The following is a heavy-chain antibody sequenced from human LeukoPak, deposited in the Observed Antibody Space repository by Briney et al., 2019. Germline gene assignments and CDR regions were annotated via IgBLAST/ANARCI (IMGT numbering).Heavy chain of an antibody. V-gene: IGHV1-24*01. CDR3: ATGFGSWDAFDI. D-gene: IGHD3-10*01. CDR2: FDPEDGET. CDR1: GYTLTELS. Sequence: ASVKVSCKVSGYTLTELSMHWVRQAPGKGLEWMGGFDPEDGETIYAQKFQGRVTMTEDTSTDTAYMELSSLRSEDTAVYYCATGFGSWDAFDIWGQGTMVTVSS. J-gene: IGHJ3*02.